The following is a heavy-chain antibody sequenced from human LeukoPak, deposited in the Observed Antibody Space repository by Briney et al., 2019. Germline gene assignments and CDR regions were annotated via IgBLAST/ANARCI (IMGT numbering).Heavy chain of an antibody. CDR3: TRDPDVVRGIITSLRGMDV. J-gene: IGHJ6*02. D-gene: IGHD3-10*01. Sequence: TGGSLRLSCAASGFTFSVYVMYWVRQAPGKGLEYVSGISSNGGSTYYANSVKGRFTISRDNSKNTLYLQMGSLRAEDMAVYYCTRDPDVVRGIITSLRGMDVWGQGTTVTVSS. CDR1: GFTFSVYV. V-gene: IGHV3-64*01. CDR2: ISSNGGST.